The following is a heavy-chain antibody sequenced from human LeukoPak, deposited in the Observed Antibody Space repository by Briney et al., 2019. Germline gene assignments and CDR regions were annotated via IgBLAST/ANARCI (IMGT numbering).Heavy chain of an antibody. D-gene: IGHD6-6*01. CDR3: ARESPAGYSSSFDY. V-gene: IGHV3-21*01. Sequence: GGSLRLSCAASGFTFSSYSMNWVRQAPGKGLEWVSSISTSSIYIYYADSLKGRFTISRDNAKNSLYLQMNSLRAEDTAVYYCARESPAGYSSSFDYWGQGTLVTVSS. CDR1: GFTFSSYS. J-gene: IGHJ4*02. CDR2: ISTSSIYI.